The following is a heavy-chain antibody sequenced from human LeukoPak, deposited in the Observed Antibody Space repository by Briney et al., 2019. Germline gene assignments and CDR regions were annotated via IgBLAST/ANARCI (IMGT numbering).Heavy chain of an antibody. D-gene: IGHD6-13*01. CDR3: ARDIAAAVDY. Sequence: GGSLRLSRTASGFTFSSYLMHWVRQVPGKGLVWVSRINSAGISTNYADSVKGRFTISRDNAKNTLYLQTNSLRAEDTAIYYCARDIAAAVDYWGQGTLVTVSS. CDR1: GFTFSSYL. V-gene: IGHV3-74*01. J-gene: IGHJ4*02. CDR2: INSAGIST.